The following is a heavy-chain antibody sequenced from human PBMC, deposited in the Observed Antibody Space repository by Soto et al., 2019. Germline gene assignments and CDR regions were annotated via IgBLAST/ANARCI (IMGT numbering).Heavy chain of an antibody. J-gene: IGHJ6*02. Sequence: GGSLRLYCAASGFTFGIYALHWVRQAPGKGLEWVAVISFDGSNTLYADSVKGRFTISRDNSKNTLYVQMNSLRGEDTAVYYCARGRYCSGTSCYTDYYFGMDVWGQGTTVTVSS. CDR1: GFTFGIYA. CDR2: ISFDGSNT. D-gene: IGHD2-2*02. V-gene: IGHV3-30-3*01. CDR3: ARGRYCSGTSCYTDYYFGMDV.